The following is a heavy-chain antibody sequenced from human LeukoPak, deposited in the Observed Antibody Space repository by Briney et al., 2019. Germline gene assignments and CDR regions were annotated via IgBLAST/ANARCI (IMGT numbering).Heavy chain of an antibody. D-gene: IGHD3-3*01. CDR2: ISHDGGNE. CDR3: AKDTLDFSRSSPGDY. Sequence: PGRSLRLSCAASGFTFSNYGMHWVRRAPGKGLEWVAVISHDGGNEYYADSVKGRFTLSRDNSKNTLYLQMNSLRVEDTAVYYCAKDTLDFSRSSPGDYWGQGTLVTVSS. J-gene: IGHJ4*02. V-gene: IGHV3-30*18. CDR1: GFTFSNYG.